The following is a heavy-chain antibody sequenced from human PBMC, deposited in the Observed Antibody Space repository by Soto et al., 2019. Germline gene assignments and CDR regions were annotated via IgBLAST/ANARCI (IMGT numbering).Heavy chain of an antibody. CDR1: GGSISSYY. V-gene: IGHV4-59*08. CDR2: IYYSGST. J-gene: IGHJ4*02. D-gene: IGHD6-6*01. CDR3: ANYDSSSSAFDY. Sequence: SETLSLTCTVSGGSISSYYWSWIRQPPGKGLEWIGYIYYSGSTNYNPSLKSRVTISVDTSKNQFSLKLSSVTAADTAVYYCANYDSSSSAFDYWGQGTLVTVSS.